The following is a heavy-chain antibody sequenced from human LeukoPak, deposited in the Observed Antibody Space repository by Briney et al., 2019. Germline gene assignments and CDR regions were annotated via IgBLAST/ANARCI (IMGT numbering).Heavy chain of an antibody. V-gene: IGHV3-33*06. D-gene: IGHD2-2*01. CDR3: VKDRPCETCMPMDA. J-gene: IGHJ6*02. CDR1: GFTFDGYG. Sequence: GGSLRLSCAASGFTFDGYGMYWVRQAPGKGLEWVAVIWYDGSNKYYADSVKGRFTISRDNSKDTVSLQMNSLRAEDSAIYFCVKDRPCETCMPMDAWGQGTTVTVSS. CDR2: IWYDGSNK.